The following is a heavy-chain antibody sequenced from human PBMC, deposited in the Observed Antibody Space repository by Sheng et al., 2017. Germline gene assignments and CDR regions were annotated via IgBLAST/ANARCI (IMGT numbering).Heavy chain of an antibody. CDR2: ISHDGSSK. CDR1: GFIFSNYG. Sequence: QVQMVEFGGGVVQPGRSLRLSCAASGFIFSNYGIHWVRQAPGKGLEWVAVISHDGSSKYYGDSVRGRFIISRDNSQNTLYLQMNSLRVEDTAVYYCAKDRGLKYASGSSSFDYWGQGTLVTVST. CDR3: AKDRGLKYASGSSSFDY. V-gene: IGHV3-30*18. D-gene: IGHD3-10*01. J-gene: IGHJ4*02.